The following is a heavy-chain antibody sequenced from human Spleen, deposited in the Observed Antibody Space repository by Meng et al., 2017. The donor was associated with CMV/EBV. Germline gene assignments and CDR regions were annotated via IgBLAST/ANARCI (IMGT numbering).Heavy chain of an antibody. CDR2: ISYDGSNK. V-gene: IGHV3-30-3*01. D-gene: IGHD2-15*01. Sequence: GESLKISCAASGFTFSSYAMHWVRQAPGKGLEWVAVISYDGSNKYYADSVKGRFTISRDNSKNTLYLQMNSLRAEDTAVYYCARDIVALYSYGMDVWGQGTTVTVSS. CDR3: ARDIVALYSYGMDV. CDR1: GFTFSSYA. J-gene: IGHJ6*02.